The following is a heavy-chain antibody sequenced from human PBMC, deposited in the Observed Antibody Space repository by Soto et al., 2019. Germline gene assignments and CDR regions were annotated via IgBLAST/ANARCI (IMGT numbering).Heavy chain of an antibody. CDR2: IKQDGSEK. Sequence: GGSLRLSCAASGFTFSSYWMSWVRQAPGKGLEWVANIKQDGSEKYYVDSVKGRFTISRDNAKNSLYLQMNSLRAEDTAVYYCATGGQWLPNTPLDYWGQGTLVTVSS. CDR3: ATGGQWLPNTPLDY. CDR1: GFTFSSYW. D-gene: IGHD6-19*01. J-gene: IGHJ4*02. V-gene: IGHV3-7*01.